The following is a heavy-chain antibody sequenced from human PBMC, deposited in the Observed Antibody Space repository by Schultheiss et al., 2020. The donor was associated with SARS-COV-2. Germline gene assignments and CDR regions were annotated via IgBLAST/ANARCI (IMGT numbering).Heavy chain of an antibody. J-gene: IGHJ6*02. CDR3: ARESTTAQYYYGMDV. CDR2: INPNSGGT. D-gene: IGHD4-17*01. V-gene: IGHV1-2*02. Sequence: ASVKVSCKASGYTFTSYGISWVRQGPGQGLEWMGWINPNSGGTNYAQKFQGRVTMTRDTSTSTAYMELSSQRSDDTAVYYCARESTTAQYYYGMDVWGQGTTVTVSS. CDR1: GYTFTSYG.